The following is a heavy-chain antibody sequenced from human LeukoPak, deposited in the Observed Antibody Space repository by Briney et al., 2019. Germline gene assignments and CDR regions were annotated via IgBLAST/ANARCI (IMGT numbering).Heavy chain of an antibody. D-gene: IGHD5/OR15-5a*01. CDR1: GFTFSSYE. CDR2: ISSSSSYI. V-gene: IGHV3-21*01. CDR3: VRDGSVYGTSNFDY. Sequence: GGSLRLSCAASGFTFSSYEMNWVRQAPGKGLEWVSSISSSSSYIFYADLVKGRFTISRDNAKKSLYLQMNSLRAEDTAVYYCVRDGSVYGTSNFDYWGQGTLVTVSS. J-gene: IGHJ4*02.